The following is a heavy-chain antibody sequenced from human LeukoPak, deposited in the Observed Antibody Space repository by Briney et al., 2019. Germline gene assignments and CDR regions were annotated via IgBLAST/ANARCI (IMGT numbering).Heavy chain of an antibody. V-gene: IGHV3-23*01. CDR2: ISDSGGST. D-gene: IGHD3-10*01. Sequence: PGGSLRLSCAVSGITLSNYGMSWVRQAPGKGLEWVAGISDSGGSTNYADSVKGRFTISRDNAKNSLYLQMNSLRAEDTAVYYCARGYYYMDVWGKGTTVTVSS. CDR1: GITLSNYG. J-gene: IGHJ6*03. CDR3: ARGYYYMDV.